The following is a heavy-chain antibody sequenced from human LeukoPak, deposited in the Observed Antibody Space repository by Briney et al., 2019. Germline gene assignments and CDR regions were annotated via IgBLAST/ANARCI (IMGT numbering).Heavy chain of an antibody. CDR3: AQQVGYCSSGSCYFTY. Sequence: GGSLSLSCAASGFSFNPYAMSWVRQAPGKGLEWVSAISNTGGSTYYADSVKGRFTISRDKSKNTLSLQMNSLRAEDTAVYYCAQQVGYCSSGSCYFTYWGQGTLVTVSS. CDR1: GFSFNPYA. V-gene: IGHV3-23*01. J-gene: IGHJ1*01. D-gene: IGHD2-15*01. CDR2: ISNTGGST.